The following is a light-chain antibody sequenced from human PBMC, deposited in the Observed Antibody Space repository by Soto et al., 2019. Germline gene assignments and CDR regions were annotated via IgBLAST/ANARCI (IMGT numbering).Light chain of an antibody. Sequence: QSALTQPASVSGSPGQSITISCTGTSSDVGGYNYVSWYQHHPGKAPKLMIYDVSNRPSGVSNRFSGSKSGNTASLTISGLQAEDAADYYCSSYTSSSTLLYVFGTGTKVTV. CDR2: DVS. CDR1: SSDVGGYNY. V-gene: IGLV2-14*03. J-gene: IGLJ1*01. CDR3: SSYTSSSTLLYV.